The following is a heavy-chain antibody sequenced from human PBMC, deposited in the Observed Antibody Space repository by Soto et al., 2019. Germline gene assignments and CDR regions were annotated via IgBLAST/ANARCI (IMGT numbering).Heavy chain of an antibody. V-gene: IGHV4-59*01. CDR3: ARTRGGDCYFFDY. Sequence: SETLSLTCTVSGGSISNYYWSWIRQPPGKGLEWIGYIYYSGSTNYNPSLKSRVTISVDTSKNQFSLKLSSVTAADTAVYYCARTRGGDCYFFDYWDQGTLVTVSS. D-gene: IGHD2-21*02. CDR2: IYYSGST. J-gene: IGHJ4*02. CDR1: GGSISNYY.